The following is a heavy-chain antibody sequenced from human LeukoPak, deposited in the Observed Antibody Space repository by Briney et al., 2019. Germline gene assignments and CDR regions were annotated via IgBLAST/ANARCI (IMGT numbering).Heavy chain of an antibody. D-gene: IGHD5/OR15-5a*01. V-gene: IGHV3-30*02. J-gene: IGHJ4*02. Sequence: GGSLRLSCGASGFTFSSSAMHWVRQGPGKGLEWVAYIAHHGNNKYYADSVKGRFTVSRENSKNTLFLQMNTLRADDTAVYFCARQMTSTRLFDSWGQGTLVTVSS. CDR2: IAHHGNNK. CDR3: ARQMTSTRLFDS. CDR1: GFTFSSSA.